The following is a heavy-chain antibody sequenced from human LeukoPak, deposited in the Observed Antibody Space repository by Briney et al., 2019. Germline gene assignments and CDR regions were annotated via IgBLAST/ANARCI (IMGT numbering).Heavy chain of an antibody. CDR3: ASLELIGEKRGAFHT. D-gene: IGHD1-26*01. CDR1: GYTFSSYG. CDR2: ISAYNGNT. V-gene: IGHV1-18*01. J-gene: IGHJ3*02. Sequence: ASVKVSCKASGYTFSSYGISWVRQAPGQGLEWMGWISAYNGNTKYAQKVQGRVTMTTDTSTSTAYMELRSLRSDDTAVYYCASLELIGEKRGAFHTWGQGTMVTVSS.